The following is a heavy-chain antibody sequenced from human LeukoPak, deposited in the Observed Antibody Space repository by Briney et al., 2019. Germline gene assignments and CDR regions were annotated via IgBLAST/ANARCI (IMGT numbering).Heavy chain of an antibody. D-gene: IGHD4-17*01. J-gene: IGHJ4*02. CDR1: GGSISSSSYY. CDR2: IYYSGST. V-gene: IGHV4-39*01. CDR3: ASRKNDYGDYLRQYPFDY. Sequence: SETLSLTCTVSGGSISSSSYYWGWIRQPPGKGLEWIGSIYYSGSTYYNPSLKSRVTISVDTSKNQFSLKLSSVTAADTAVYYCASRKNDYGDYLRQYPFDYWGQGTLVTVSS.